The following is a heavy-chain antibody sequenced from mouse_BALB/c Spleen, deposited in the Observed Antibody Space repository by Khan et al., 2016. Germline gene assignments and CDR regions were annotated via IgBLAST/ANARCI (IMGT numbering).Heavy chain of an antibody. J-gene: IGHJ3*01. V-gene: IGHV6-6*02. CDR2: IRLKSNNYAT. CDR3: TRGAY. CDR1: GFTFSNYW. Sequence: EVKLEVSGGGLVQPGGSMKLSCVASGFTFSNYWMNWVRQSPEKGLEWVAEIRLKSNNYATHYAESVKGRFTISRDDSKSSVYLQMNNLRAEDTGIYYCTRGAYWGQGTLVTVSA.